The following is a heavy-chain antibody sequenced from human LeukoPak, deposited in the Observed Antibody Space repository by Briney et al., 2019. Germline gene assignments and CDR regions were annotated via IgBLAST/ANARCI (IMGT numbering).Heavy chain of an antibody. CDR1: GGSINSYY. D-gene: IGHD2-2*01. V-gene: IGHV4-4*07. Sequence: SETLSLTCTVSGGSINSYYWNWIRQPAGKGLEWIGRIYTTGSTNYNPSLKSRVTMSVDTSKNQFSLNLISVTAADTAMYYCARDEMHCTGTSCGADFWGQGTLVTVSS. CDR2: IYTTGST. J-gene: IGHJ4*02. CDR3: ARDEMHCTGTSCGADF.